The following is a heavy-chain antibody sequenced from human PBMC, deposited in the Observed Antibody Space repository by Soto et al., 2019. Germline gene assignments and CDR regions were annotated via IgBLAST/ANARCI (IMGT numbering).Heavy chain of an antibody. J-gene: IGHJ6*02. D-gene: IGHD3-3*01. Sequence: QVRLVQSGAEVKKPGSSVKVSCKASGGTFSSYAISWVRQAPGQGLEWMGGIIPIFGTANYAQKFQGRVTITADESTSTAYMELSSLRSEATAVYYCAGGPTDLRFLAWLPSNYYGMDVWGQGTTVTVSS. CDR1: GGTFSSYA. V-gene: IGHV1-69*01. CDR3: AGGPTDLRFLAWLPSNYYGMDV. CDR2: IIPIFGTA.